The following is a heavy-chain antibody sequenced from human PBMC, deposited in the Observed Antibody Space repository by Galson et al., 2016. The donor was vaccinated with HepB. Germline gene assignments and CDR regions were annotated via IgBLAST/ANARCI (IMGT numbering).Heavy chain of an antibody. Sequence: SVKVSCKASGVPLCSYGISWVRQAPGQGLEWMGGIIPMLRSANQAQKFQGRLAITADEATSTVYMELSRLRSDATVVYYCARGERLRFWPQDYWGQGTLVTVSS. CDR2: IIPMLRSA. V-gene: IGHV1-69*13. D-gene: IGHD5-12*01. CDR3: ARGERLRFWPQDY. CDR1: GVPLCSYG. J-gene: IGHJ4*02.